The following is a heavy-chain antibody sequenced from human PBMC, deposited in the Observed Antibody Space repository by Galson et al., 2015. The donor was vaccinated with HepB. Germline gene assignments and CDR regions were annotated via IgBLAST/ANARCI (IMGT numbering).Heavy chain of an antibody. CDR3: AKDLGAFTGSYPYDAFDI. Sequence: SLRLSCAASGFTFSSYGMHWVRQAPGKGLEWVAVISYDGSNKYYADSVKGRFTISRDNSKNTLYLQMNSLRAEDTAVYYCAKDLGAFTGSYPYDAFDIWGQGTMVTVSS. J-gene: IGHJ3*02. D-gene: IGHD1-26*01. CDR1: GFTFSSYG. V-gene: IGHV3-30*18. CDR2: ISYDGSNK.